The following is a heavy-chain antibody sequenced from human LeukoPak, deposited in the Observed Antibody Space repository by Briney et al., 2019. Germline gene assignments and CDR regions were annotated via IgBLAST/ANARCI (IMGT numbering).Heavy chain of an antibody. CDR2: MSTRTGGT. J-gene: IGHJ4*02. D-gene: IGHD2/OR15-2a*01. Sequence: ASVRVSCKASGYSFTTYAISWVRQAPGQGLEWMGWMSTRTGGTNFAQELQGRVTVSTDTSTDTVYMELRGLRSDDTAVYYCARDAQNAYFDYWGQGTLVIVSP. V-gene: IGHV1-18*01. CDR1: GYSFTTYA. CDR3: ARDAQNAYFDY.